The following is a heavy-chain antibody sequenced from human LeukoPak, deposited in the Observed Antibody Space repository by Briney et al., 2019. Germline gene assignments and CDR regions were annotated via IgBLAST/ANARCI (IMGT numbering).Heavy chain of an antibody. D-gene: IGHD2-2*01. J-gene: IGHJ6*03. CDR2: IIPIFGTA. Sequence: SVKVSCKASGGTFSSYAISWVRQAPGQGLEWMGGIIPIFGTANYAQKFQGRVTITTDESTSTAYMELSSLRSEDTAVYYCAREVVVVPAAHYYMDVWGKGTTVTVSS. V-gene: IGHV1-69*05. CDR1: GGTFSSYA. CDR3: AREVVVVPAAHYYMDV.